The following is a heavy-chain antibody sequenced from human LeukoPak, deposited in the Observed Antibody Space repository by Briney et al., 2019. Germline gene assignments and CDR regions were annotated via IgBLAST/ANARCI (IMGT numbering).Heavy chain of an antibody. Sequence: GGSLRLSCAASGFTFSSYGMHWVRQAPGKGLEWVAVIWYDGSNKYYADPVKGRFTISRDNSKNTLYLQMNSLRAEDTAVYYCARDSGIAAAGTDYWGQGTLVTVSS. J-gene: IGHJ4*02. CDR1: GFTFSSYG. V-gene: IGHV3-33*01. CDR3: ARDSGIAAAGTDY. D-gene: IGHD6-13*01. CDR2: IWYDGSNK.